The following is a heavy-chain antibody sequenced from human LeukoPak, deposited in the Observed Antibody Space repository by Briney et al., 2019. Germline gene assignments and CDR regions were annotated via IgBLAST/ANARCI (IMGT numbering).Heavy chain of an antibody. D-gene: IGHD3-22*01. CDR3: ARVRRDSGYYFKEYYFDY. Sequence: PSETLSLTCTVSGGSISTTSYYWSWIRQPPGKGLEWIGEINHSGSTNYNPSLKSRVTISVDTSKNQFSLKLSSVTAADTAVYYCARVRRDSGYYFKEYYFDYWGQGTLVTVSS. CDR1: GGSISTTSYY. V-gene: IGHV4-39*07. J-gene: IGHJ4*02. CDR2: INHSGST.